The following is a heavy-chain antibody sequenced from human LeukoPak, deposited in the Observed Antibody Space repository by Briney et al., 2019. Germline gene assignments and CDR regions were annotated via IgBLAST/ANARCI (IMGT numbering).Heavy chain of an antibody. D-gene: IGHD3-22*01. CDR1: GFTFDYYA. CDR2: ISWNSGSI. J-gene: IGHJ4*02. CDR3: AKGHYYDSSAFVY. Sequence: GRSLRLSCAASGFTFDYYAMQWVRQAPGKGLEWVSGISWNSGSIGYADSVKGRFTISRDNAKTSLNLQMNSLRAEDMALYYCAKGHYYDSSAFVYWGQGTLVTVSS. V-gene: IGHV3-9*03.